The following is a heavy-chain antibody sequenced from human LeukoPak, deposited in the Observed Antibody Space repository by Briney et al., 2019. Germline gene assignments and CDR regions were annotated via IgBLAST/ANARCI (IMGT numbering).Heavy chain of an antibody. D-gene: IGHD6-13*01. V-gene: IGHV4-4*07. Sequence: SETLSLTCIVYSASLSSNYWSWIRQPAGKGLEWIGRIYTSGSTNYNPSLKSRVTMSVDTSKNQFSLKLSSVAAADTAVYYCRRVSLYSIDYGGQGTLVTVSS. CDR3: RRVSLYSIDY. CDR2: IYTSGST. CDR1: SASLSSNY. J-gene: IGHJ4*02.